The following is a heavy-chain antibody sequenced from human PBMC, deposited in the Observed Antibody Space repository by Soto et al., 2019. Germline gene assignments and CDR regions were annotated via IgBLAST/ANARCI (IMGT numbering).Heavy chain of an antibody. CDR2: ISGSGGGT. D-gene: IGHD6-6*01. CDR1: GFTFSSYA. V-gene: IGHV3-23*01. Sequence: EVQLLESGGGLVQPGGSLRLSCAASGFTFSSYAMTWVRQAPAQGLEWVSGISGSGGGTYYADSVKRRFTISRDSSKYTLYLQMDSLRAEDTAVYYCAKKTDSSSPWGALDIWGQGTMVSVSS. J-gene: IGHJ3*02. CDR3: AKKTDSSSPWGALDI.